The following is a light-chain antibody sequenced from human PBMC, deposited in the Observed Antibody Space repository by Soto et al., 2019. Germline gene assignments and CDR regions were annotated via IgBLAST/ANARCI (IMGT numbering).Light chain of an antibody. CDR2: EES. CDR3: QQVKTYRRT. J-gene: IGKJ4*01. V-gene: IGKV1-9*01. Sequence: DIHLTQSPSFLSSSVGDRVTITCRPSQAVPNKMAWYQQKPGDPNTLMVYEESTLQSGVPSRFSGRKSGTQFTLTIDSLQPEDFATYYCQQVKTYRRTFGGGTKVDIK. CDR1: QAVPNK.